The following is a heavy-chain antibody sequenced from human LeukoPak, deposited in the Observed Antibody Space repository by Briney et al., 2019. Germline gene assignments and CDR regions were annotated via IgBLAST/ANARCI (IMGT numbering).Heavy chain of an antibody. CDR3: ARVTDYYFDY. V-gene: IGHV3-11*05. CDR2: ISSSSSYT. D-gene: IGHD3/OR15-3a*01. J-gene: IGHJ4*02. CDR1: GFTFSDYY. Sequence: GGSLRLSCAASGFTFSDYYMSWIRQAPGKGREWVSYISSSSSYTNYADSVKGRFTISRDNAKNSLYLQMNSLRAEDTAVYYCARVTDYYFDYWGQGTLVTVSS.